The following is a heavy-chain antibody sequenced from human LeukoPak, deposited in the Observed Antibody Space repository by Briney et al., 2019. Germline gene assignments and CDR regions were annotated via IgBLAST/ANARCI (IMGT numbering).Heavy chain of an antibody. D-gene: IGHD2-15*01. CDR1: GGTFSSYA. V-gene: IGHV1-69*05. J-gene: IGHJ6*04. CDR3: AFKLGYCSGGSCSLDV. CDR2: IIPIFGTA. Sequence: GASVTVSCRASGGTFSSYAISWVRQAPGQGLEWMGGIIPIFGTANYAQKFQGRVTITTDESTSTAYMELSSLRSEDTAVYYCAFKLGYCSGGSCSLDVWGKGTTVTVSS.